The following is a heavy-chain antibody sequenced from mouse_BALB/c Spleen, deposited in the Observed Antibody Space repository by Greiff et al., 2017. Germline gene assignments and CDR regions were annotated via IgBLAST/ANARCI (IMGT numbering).Heavy chain of an antibody. CDR2: IDPANGYT. J-gene: IGHJ2*01. CDR3: ASISTVVADY. CDR1: GFTINDYY. Sequence: VQLQQSGAELVKPGASVKLSCTASGFTINDYYMHWVKQRPEQGLEWIGRIDPANGYTKYEPKFQGKATITTDTSSNTTYLQLSSLTSEDTAVYYCASISTVVADYWGQGTTLTVSS. V-gene: IGHV14-3*02. D-gene: IGHD1-1*01.